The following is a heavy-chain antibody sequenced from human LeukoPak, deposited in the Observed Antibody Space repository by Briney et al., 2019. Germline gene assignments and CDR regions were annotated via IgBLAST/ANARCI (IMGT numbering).Heavy chain of an antibody. V-gene: IGHV5-51*01. D-gene: IGHD2-15*01. CDR1: GYSFTSYW. J-gene: IGHJ4*02. CDR3: ARQYCSGGSCYLDFDY. Sequence: GESLKISCKGSGYSFTSYWIGCVRQMPGKGLEWMGIIYPGDSDTRYSPSFQGQVTISADKSISTAYLQWSSLKASDTAMYYCARQYCSGGSCYLDFDYWGQGTLVTVSS. CDR2: IYPGDSDT.